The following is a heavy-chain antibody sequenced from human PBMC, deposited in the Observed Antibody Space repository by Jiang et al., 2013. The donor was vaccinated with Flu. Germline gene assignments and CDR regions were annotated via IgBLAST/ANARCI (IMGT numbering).Heavy chain of an antibody. J-gene: IGHJ6*04. CDR2: VNHSGRT. CDR1: GGSFSGYY. D-gene: IGHD3-22*01. CDR3: ARGSLDSSGYYDYGMDV. Sequence: LLKPSETLSLTCAVYGGSFSGYYWSWIRQPPGKGLEWIGEVNHSGRTKYNPSLKSRVTISIDTSKNQFSLKLSSVTAADTAVYYCARGSLDSSGYYDYGMDVWGK. V-gene: IGHV4-34*01.